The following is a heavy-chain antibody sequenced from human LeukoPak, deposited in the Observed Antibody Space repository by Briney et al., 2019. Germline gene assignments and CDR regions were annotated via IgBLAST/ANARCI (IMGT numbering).Heavy chain of an antibody. Sequence: GASVQVSCKASGYTLTSYGISWVRQAPGQGLEWMGWISAYNGNTNYAQKLQGRVTMTTDTSTSTAYMELRSLRSDDTAVYYCARDLLHRKIDFWSGYYTGYYYYGMDVWGQGTTVTVSS. CDR3: ARDLLHRKIDFWSGYYTGYYYYGMDV. J-gene: IGHJ6*02. CDR2: ISAYNGNT. D-gene: IGHD3-3*01. V-gene: IGHV1-18*01. CDR1: GYTLTSYG.